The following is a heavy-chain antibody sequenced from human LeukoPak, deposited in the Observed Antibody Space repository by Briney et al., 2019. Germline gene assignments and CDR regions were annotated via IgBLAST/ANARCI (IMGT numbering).Heavy chain of an antibody. D-gene: IGHD5-24*01. CDR2: IHTSGST. Sequence: PSETLSLTCTVSGGSISSYYWSWIRQPAGKGLEWIGRIHTSGSTNYNPSLKSRVTMSGDTSKNQFSLKLSSVTAADTAVYHCARDQHVYNPDYYYYMDVWGKGTTVTISS. J-gene: IGHJ6*03. CDR3: ARDQHVYNPDYYYYMDV. V-gene: IGHV4-4*07. CDR1: GGSISSYY.